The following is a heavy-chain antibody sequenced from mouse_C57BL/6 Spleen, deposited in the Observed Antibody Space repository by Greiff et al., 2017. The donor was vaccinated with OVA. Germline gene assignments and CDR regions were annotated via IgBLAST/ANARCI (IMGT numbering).Heavy chain of an antibody. CDR1: GYTFTSYC. CDR3: AIDDAIDY. Sequence: QVQLQQSGAELVKPGASVKMSCKASGYTFTSYCIHWVKQRPGQGLEWIGNIYPSDSDTQYNQKFKGKATLTADKSSSTAYMQLSSLTSEDSAVYCCAIDDAIDYWGQGTSVTVSA. CDR2: IYPSDSDT. J-gene: IGHJ4*01. D-gene: IGHD2-12*01. V-gene: IGHV1-74*01.